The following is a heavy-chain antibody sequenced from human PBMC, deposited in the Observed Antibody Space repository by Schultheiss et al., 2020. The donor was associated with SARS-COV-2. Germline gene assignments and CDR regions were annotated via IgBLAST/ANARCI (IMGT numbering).Heavy chain of an antibody. D-gene: IGHD1-26*01. CDR2: IYYSGST. Sequence: SETLSLTCAVSGGSISSSNWWSWVRQSPGKGLEWIGSIYYSGSTYYNPSLKSRVTISVDTSKNQFSLQLNSMTPEDTAVYFCARDSRGIVGATRAFDIWGQGTMVTVSS. CDR3: ARDSRGIVGATRAFDI. J-gene: IGHJ3*02. CDR1: GGSISSSNW. V-gene: IGHV4-4*02.